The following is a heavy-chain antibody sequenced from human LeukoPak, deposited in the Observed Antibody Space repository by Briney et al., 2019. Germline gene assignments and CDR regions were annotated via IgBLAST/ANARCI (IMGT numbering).Heavy chain of an antibody. CDR1: GYRFTGYY. J-gene: IGHJ4*02. Sequence: ASVKVSCKASGYRFTGYYIHWVRQAPGQGLEWMGWIDPHSGGTKFAQKFQGRVTMTRDTSISTAYMELSRLRSDDTAVYYCARGLEYYYDSSGYPRVWGQGTLVTVSS. D-gene: IGHD3-22*01. CDR3: ARGLEYYYDSSGYPRV. CDR2: IDPHSGGT. V-gene: IGHV1-2*02.